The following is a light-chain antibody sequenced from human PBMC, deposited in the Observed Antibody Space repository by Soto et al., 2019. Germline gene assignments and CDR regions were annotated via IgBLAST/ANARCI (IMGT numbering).Light chain of an antibody. V-gene: IGKV1-39*01. CDR2: AAS. J-gene: IGKJ5*01. CDR3: QQSYSTLG. CDR1: QRISSY. Sequence: DIQMTQSPSSLSASVGDRVTITCRASQRISSYLNWYQQKPGKAPRLLIYAASSLQSGVPSRFSGSGSGKEFNTTISSLQPEDFATYYCQQSYSTLGFGKGTRREIK.